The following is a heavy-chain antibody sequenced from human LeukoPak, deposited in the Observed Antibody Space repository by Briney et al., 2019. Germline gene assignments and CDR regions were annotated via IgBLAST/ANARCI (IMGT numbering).Heavy chain of an antibody. Sequence: PGGSLSLSCAASGFTVSSNYMGSARHPPREWLEWVSDIYGSRSIYFTDSVKGRFTISRDNSKNTLYLQMNSLRAEDTAVYYCARGVRGYSYGSRLDYWGQGTLVTVSS. V-gene: IGHV3-53*01. CDR2: IYGSRSI. CDR1: GFTVSSNY. J-gene: IGHJ4*02. CDR3: ARGVRGYSYGSRLDY. D-gene: IGHD5-18*01.